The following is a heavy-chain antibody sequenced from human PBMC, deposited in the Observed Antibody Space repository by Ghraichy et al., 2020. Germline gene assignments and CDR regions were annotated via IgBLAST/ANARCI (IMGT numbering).Heavy chain of an antibody. CDR1: GFTFSTCA. CDR2: ITASGDPA. J-gene: IGHJ6*02. V-gene: IGHV3-23*01. D-gene: IGHD1-26*01. Sequence: GSLRLSCAASGFTFSTCALNWVRQAPGKGLEWVSSITASGDPAYSADSVRGRFTISRDNSKNTVYLQMSSLRVEDTAVYYCAKENMAGEVGAPVGYYGMDVWGQGTTVIVS. CDR3: AKENMAGEVGAPVGYYGMDV.